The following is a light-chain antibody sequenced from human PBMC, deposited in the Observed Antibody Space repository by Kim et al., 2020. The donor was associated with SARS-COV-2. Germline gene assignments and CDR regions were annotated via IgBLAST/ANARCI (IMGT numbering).Light chain of an antibody. V-gene: IGKV1-27*01. J-gene: IGKJ3*01. CDR3: QRHNNDPIT. CDR1: QDIYNY. Sequence: SSVGNRVTITCRASQDIYNYVSWYQQKPGNAPRLLIYDASTLRSGVPSRFSGSGFGTYFSLTISGLQPEDFATYYCQRHNNDPITFGHGTKVDIK. CDR2: DAS.